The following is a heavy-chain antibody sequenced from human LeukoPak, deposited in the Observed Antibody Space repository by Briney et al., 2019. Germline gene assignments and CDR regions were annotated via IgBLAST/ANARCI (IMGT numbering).Heavy chain of an antibody. CDR1: GFDFSNYA. CDR2: ISSTNTYI. V-gene: IGHV3-21*01. D-gene: IGHD5-12*01. J-gene: IGHJ4*02. CDR3: AKDPIVATILFLDSDYYFDY. Sequence: PGGSLRLSCAASGFDFSNYATTWVRQAPGKGLEWVSSISSTNTYIYYADSVKGRFTVSRDNAKNSVSLQMDSLRADDTAVYYCAKDPIVATILFLDSDYYFDYWGQGTLVTVSS.